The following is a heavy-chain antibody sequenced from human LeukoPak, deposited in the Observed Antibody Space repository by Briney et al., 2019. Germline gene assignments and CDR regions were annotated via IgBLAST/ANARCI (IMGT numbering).Heavy chain of an antibody. Sequence: ASVKVSCKASGGTFSSYAISWVRQAPGQGLEWMGWINPNSGGTNYAQKFQGRVTMTRDTSISTAYMELSRLRSDDTAVYYCARVFGETADAFDIWGQGTMVTVSS. V-gene: IGHV1-2*02. CDR3: ARVFGETADAFDI. CDR1: GGTFSSYA. J-gene: IGHJ3*02. D-gene: IGHD3-10*01. CDR2: INPNSGGT.